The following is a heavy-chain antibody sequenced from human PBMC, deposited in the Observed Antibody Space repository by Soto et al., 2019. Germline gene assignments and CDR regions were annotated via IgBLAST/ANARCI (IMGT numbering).Heavy chain of an antibody. CDR3: AHRPWYVFEP. V-gene: IGHV2-5*02. Sequence: QITLKESGPPLVKPTQTLTLTCTFSGFSLSTTGVGVGWIRQPPGKALEWLALIYWDGEKRYSPSLKSRLTITKDTSKNQVVLTMTNMDPVDTATYYCAHRPWYVFEPWGQGILVTVSS. CDR1: GFSLSTTGVG. D-gene: IGHD6-13*01. CDR2: IYWDGEK. J-gene: IGHJ5*02.